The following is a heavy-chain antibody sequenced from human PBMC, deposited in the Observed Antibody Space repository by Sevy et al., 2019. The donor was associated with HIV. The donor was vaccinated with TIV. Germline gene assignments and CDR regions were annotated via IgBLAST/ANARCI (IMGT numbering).Heavy chain of an antibody. J-gene: IGHJ6*02. Sequence: KQSQTLSLTCAVYGGSFSGYYWSWIRQPPGKGLEWIGEINHSGSTNYNPSLKSRVTISVDTSKNQFSLKLSSVTAADTAVYYCARLGTTVTIWDMDVWGQGTTVTVSS. V-gene: IGHV4-34*01. CDR3: ARLGTTVTIWDMDV. CDR2: INHSGST. CDR1: GGSFSGYY. D-gene: IGHD4-4*01.